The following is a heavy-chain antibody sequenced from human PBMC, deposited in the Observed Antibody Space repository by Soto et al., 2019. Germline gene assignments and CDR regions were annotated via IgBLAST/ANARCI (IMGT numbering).Heavy chain of an antibody. CDR3: VTGYNSGGCEIF. Sequence: GVLRLSCSASGFTFRIYTMLWVRQAPGTGLEYVSAISDAGGGTYYADSVKGRFTISRDDPKNTLYLQMSNLRAEDTAVYYCVTGYNSGGCEIFWGQGTLITVSS. D-gene: IGHD6-19*01. J-gene: IGHJ1*01. V-gene: IGHV3-64D*06. CDR1: GFTFRIYT. CDR2: ISDAGGGT.